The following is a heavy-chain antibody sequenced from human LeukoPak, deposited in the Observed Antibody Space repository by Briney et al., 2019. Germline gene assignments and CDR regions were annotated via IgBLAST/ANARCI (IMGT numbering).Heavy chain of an antibody. V-gene: IGHV4-4*09. Sequence: SETLSLTCTVSGGSISPYFWSWIRQPPGKGPEWIGYIYTDGSNKYNPSLKSRVTISLDTSKNQFSLKLSSVTAADTAVYYCARRQIYFDHWGQGTLVTVSS. CDR3: ARRQIYFDH. CDR2: IYTDGSN. CDR1: GGSISPYF. J-gene: IGHJ4*02.